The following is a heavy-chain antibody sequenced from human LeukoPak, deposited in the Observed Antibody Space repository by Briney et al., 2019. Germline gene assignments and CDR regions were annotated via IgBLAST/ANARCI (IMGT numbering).Heavy chain of an antibody. J-gene: IGHJ5*02. Sequence: SETLSLTCTVSGGSISSYYWSWIRQPPGKGLEWIGYMYYSGSTNYNPSLKSRVTISVDMSKNQFSLKVSSVTAADTAVYYCARRVTSTWFAPGGQGTLVTVPS. CDR3: ARRVTSTWFAP. CDR2: MYYSGST. V-gene: IGHV4-59*08. CDR1: GGSISSYY. D-gene: IGHD2-21*02.